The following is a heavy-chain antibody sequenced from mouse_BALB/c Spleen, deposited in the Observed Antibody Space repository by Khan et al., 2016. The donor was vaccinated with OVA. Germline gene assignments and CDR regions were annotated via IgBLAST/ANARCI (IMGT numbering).Heavy chain of an antibody. Sequence: VQLQQSGAELVRPGALVKLSCKASGFNIKDYYMHWVKQRPEPGLEWIGWIDPENGETVYDPKFQGKASITANTSSNTAYLQLSSLTSEDTAVYYCTRSGYSAGFAYWGQGTPVTVSA. CDR3: TRSGYSAGFAY. J-gene: IGHJ3*01. CDR1: GFNIKDYY. CDR2: IDPENGET. V-gene: IGHV14-1*02.